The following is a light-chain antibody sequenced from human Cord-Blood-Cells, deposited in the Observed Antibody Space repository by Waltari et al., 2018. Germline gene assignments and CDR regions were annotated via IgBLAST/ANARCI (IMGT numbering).Light chain of an antibody. Sequence: SSELTPDPAVSVALGQTVRITCQGDSLRSYYASWYQQKPGKAPVLVIYGKNHRPSGIPDRFSGSSSGNTASLTITGAQAEDEADYYCNSRDSSGNHLVFGGGTKLTVL. J-gene: IGLJ3*02. CDR3: NSRDSSGNHLV. V-gene: IGLV3-19*01. CDR2: GKN. CDR1: SLRSYY.